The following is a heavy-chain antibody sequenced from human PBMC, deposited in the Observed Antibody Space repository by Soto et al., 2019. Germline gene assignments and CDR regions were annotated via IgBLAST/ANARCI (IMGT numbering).Heavy chain of an antibody. D-gene: IGHD1-1*01. Sequence: ASVKVSCKASGCTFTGYYMHWVRQAPGQGLEWMGWVNPNSGGTNYAQKFQGRVTMTRDTSISTAYMELSRLRSDDTAVYYCARELWIRSPPYYYYGMDVWGQGTTVTVSS. CDR2: VNPNSGGT. V-gene: IGHV1-2*02. CDR3: ARELWIRSPPYYYYGMDV. J-gene: IGHJ6*02. CDR1: GCTFTGYY.